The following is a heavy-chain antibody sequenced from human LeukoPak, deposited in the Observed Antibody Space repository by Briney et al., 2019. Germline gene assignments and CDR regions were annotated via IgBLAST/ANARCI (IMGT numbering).Heavy chain of an antibody. CDR3: ARTTSTNYMDA. CDR1: GFTFSSYW. V-gene: IGHV4-39*01. J-gene: IGHJ6*03. CDR2: IYYSGST. Sequence: GSLRLSCAASGFTFSSYWMSWVRQAPGKGLEWIASIYYSGSTQCNPSLRSRVTISVDTSKNQFSLKLSSVNAADTAVYYCARTTSTNYMDAWGKGTTVTISS. D-gene: IGHD2-2*01.